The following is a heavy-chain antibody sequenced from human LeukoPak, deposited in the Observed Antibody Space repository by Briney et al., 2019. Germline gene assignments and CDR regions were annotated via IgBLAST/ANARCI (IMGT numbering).Heavy chain of an antibody. Sequence: PGGSLRLSCAASGFTFSGSAMHWVRQASGEGLEWVGRIRSKANSYATAYAASVKGRFTISRDDSKNTAYLQMNSLKTEDTAVYYCTHYCTNGVCGGNWGQGTLVTVSS. CDR3: THYCTNGVCGGN. D-gene: IGHD2-8*01. J-gene: IGHJ4*02. CDR2: IRSKANSYAT. V-gene: IGHV3-73*01. CDR1: GFTFSGSA.